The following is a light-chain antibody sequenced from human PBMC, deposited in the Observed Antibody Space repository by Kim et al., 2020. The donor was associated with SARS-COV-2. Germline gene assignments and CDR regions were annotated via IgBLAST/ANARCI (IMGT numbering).Light chain of an antibody. CDR2: QDA. Sequence: SVSPGQTASITCSGDKLGDKYVCWYQQKAGQSPVLVIYQDAKRPSGIPVRFSGSNSGNTATLTISGTQAMDEANYYCQAWGSTTVVFGGGTQLTVL. CDR3: QAWGSTTVV. V-gene: IGLV3-1*01. CDR1: KLGDKY. J-gene: IGLJ2*01.